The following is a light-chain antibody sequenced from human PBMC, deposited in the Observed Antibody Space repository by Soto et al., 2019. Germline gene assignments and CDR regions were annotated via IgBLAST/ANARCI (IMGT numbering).Light chain of an antibody. CDR1: QSVRTSD. CDR3: QHCANSRYT. Sequence: EVVLTQSPGTLSLSPGERATLSCRASQSVRTSDVTWYQHQPGQAPRLLIYGAFNRATDIPDRFSGSGSGTDFTLTISRLEAEDFAVYYCQHCANSRYTFGQGTRLEIK. CDR2: GAF. V-gene: IGKV3-20*01. J-gene: IGKJ2*01.